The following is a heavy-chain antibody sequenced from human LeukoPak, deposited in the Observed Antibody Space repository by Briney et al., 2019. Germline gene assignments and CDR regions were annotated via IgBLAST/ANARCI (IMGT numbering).Heavy chain of an antibody. CDR1: GFSFSCFG. Sequence: GGSLRLSCEASGFSFSCFGLHWVRQAPGKGLEWVAFIRYDGNNKYFADSVKGRFTISRDNSKNTVYLQMNSLKPEDTAVYHCAKDTGYYYDTSGNYYAGWFDPWGQGTLVTVSS. D-gene: IGHD3-22*01. CDR3: AKDTGYYYDTSGNYYAGWFDP. V-gene: IGHV3-30*02. CDR2: IRYDGNNK. J-gene: IGHJ5*02.